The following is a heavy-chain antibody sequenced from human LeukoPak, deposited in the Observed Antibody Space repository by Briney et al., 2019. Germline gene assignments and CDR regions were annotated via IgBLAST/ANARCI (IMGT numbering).Heavy chain of an antibody. V-gene: IGHV3-33*01. CDR2: IWYDGSNK. J-gene: IGHJ6*02. Sequence: GGSLRLSCAASGFSFSNHGIYWVRQAPGKGLEWVSLIWYDGSNKYYADSVKGRFTISRDDSKNTVYLQMNSLRAGDTSVYYCARDGEYCSAGCTSHSYSYGLDVWGQGTTVTVSS. D-gene: IGHD2-15*01. CDR1: GFSFSNHG. CDR3: ARDGEYCSAGCTSHSYSYGLDV.